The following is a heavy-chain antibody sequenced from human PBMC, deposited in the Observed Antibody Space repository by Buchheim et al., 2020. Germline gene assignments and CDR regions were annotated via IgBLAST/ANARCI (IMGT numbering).Heavy chain of an antibody. CDR1: GFTFSSYG. Sequence: QVQLVESGGGVVQPGRSLRLSCAASGFTFSSYGMHWVRQAPGKGLEWVAVISYDGSNKYYADSVKGRFTISRDNSKNTLYLQMNSLRAEDTAVYYCAKDAGSGHYSSYWGQGTL. D-gene: IGHD3-22*01. J-gene: IGHJ4*02. CDR2: ISYDGSNK. CDR3: AKDAGSGHYSSY. V-gene: IGHV3-30*18.